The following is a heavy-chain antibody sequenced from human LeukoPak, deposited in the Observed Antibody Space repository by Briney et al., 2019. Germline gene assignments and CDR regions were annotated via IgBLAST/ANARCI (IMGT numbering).Heavy chain of an antibody. CDR3: AKDQWDIVVVPAAMNP. J-gene: IGHJ4*02. V-gene: IGHV3-30*02. CDR2: IRYDGSNK. Sequence: PGGSLRLSCAASGFTFSSYGMHWVRQAPGKGLEWVAFIRYDGSNKYYADSVKGRFTISRDNSKNTLYLQMNSLRAEDTAVYYCAKDQWDIVVVPAAMNPWGQGTLVTVSS. D-gene: IGHD2-2*01. CDR1: GFTFSSYG.